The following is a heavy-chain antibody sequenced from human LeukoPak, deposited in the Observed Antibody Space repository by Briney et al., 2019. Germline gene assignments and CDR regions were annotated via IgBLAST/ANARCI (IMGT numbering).Heavy chain of an antibody. J-gene: IGHJ4*02. CDR3: ARVGVVGATKKGGDY. CDR2: ISSSSHYI. D-gene: IGHD1-26*01. Sequence: PGGSLRLSCAASGFTFSSYNMNWVRQAPGKGLEWVSSISSSSHYIYYADSVKGRFTISRDNAKNSLYVQMNSLRADDTAVYYCARVGVVGATKKGGDYWGQGTLVTVSS. V-gene: IGHV3-21*04. CDR1: GFTFSSYN.